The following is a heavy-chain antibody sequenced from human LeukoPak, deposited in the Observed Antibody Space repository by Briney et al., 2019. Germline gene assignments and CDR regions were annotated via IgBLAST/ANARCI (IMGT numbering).Heavy chain of an antibody. Sequence: PGRSLRLSCAASGFTFSSYGMHWVRQAPGKGLEWVAVIWYDGSNKYYADSVKGRFTISRDNSKNTLYLQMNSLRAEDTAVYYCARSTSQQPPRYWGQGTLVTVSS. D-gene: IGHD6-13*01. CDR3: ARSTSQQPPRY. CDR2: IWYDGSNK. V-gene: IGHV3-33*01. CDR1: GFTFSSYG. J-gene: IGHJ4*02.